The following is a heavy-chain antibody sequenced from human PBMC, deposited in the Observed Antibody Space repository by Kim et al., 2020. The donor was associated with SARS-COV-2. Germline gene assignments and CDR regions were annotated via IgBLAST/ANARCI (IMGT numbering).Heavy chain of an antibody. CDR1: GYTFTSYG. J-gene: IGHJ3*02. CDR2: ISAYNGNT. Sequence: ASVKVSCKASGYTFTSYGISWVRQAPGQGLEWMGWISAYNGNTNYAQKLQGRVTMTTDTSTSTAYMELRSLRSDDTAVYYCARLGTTVTTRHAFDIWGQGTMVTVSS. CDR3: ARLGTTVTTRHAFDI. V-gene: IGHV1-18*04. D-gene: IGHD4-17*01.